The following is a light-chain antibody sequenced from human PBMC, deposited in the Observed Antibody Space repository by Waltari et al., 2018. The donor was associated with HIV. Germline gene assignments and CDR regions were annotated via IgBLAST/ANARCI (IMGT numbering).Light chain of an antibody. J-gene: IGKJ3*01. Sequence: EILMTQSPATLPVSPAERASLSCRASQSINNYLAWYQQKPGQAPRLLIYGASSGDSGVPARFSGSGSGTEFTLTISSLQSEDFAVYYCQQYNNWPGITFGPGTKVDIK. CDR2: GAS. CDR3: QQYNNWPGIT. CDR1: QSINNY. V-gene: IGKV3-15*01.